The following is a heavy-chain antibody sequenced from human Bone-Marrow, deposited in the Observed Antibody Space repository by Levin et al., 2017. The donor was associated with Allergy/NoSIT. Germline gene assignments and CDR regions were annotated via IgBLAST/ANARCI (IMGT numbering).Heavy chain of an antibody. J-gene: IGHJ3*02. CDR3: ARIPEYYDSSGYYYFDAFDI. CDR1: GFSLSNARMG. V-gene: IGHV2-26*01. D-gene: IGHD3-22*01. CDR2: IFSNDEK. Sequence: SGPTLVKPTETLTLTCTVSGFSLSNARMGVSWIRQPPGKALEWLAHIFSNDEKSYSTSLKSRLTISKDTSKSQVVLTMTNMDPVDTATYYCARIPEYYDSSGYYYFDAFDIWGQGTMVTVSS.